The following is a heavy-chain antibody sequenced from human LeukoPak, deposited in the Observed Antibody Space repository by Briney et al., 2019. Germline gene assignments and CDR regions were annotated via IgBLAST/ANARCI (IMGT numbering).Heavy chain of an antibody. Sequence: GGSLRLSCAASGFTVSSNYMSWVRRPPGKGLVWVSRINPDGSHTNYADSVKGRFTISRDNAKNTLYLQMNSLRAEDTAVYYCVRDLGGPRDYWGQGTLVTVSS. CDR2: INPDGSHT. CDR1: GFTVSSNY. D-gene: IGHD1-26*01. V-gene: IGHV3-74*01. J-gene: IGHJ4*02. CDR3: VRDLGGPRDY.